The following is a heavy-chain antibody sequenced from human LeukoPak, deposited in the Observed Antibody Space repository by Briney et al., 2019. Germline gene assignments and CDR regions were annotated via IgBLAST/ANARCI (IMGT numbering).Heavy chain of an antibody. D-gene: IGHD3-22*01. J-gene: IGHJ6*02. CDR2: ISWNSGSI. CDR1: GFTFDDYA. Sequence: GGSLRLSCAASGFTFDDYAMHWVRQAPGKGLEWVSGISWNSGSIGYADSVKVRFTISRDNAKNSLYLQMNSLRAEDTALYYCAKDSTPPYYYDSSGRDGMDVWGQGTTVTVSS. CDR3: AKDSTPPYYYDSSGRDGMDV. V-gene: IGHV3-9*01.